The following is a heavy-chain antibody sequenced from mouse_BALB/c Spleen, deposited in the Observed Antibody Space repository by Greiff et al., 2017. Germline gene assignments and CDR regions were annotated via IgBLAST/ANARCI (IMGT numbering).Heavy chain of an antibody. CDR1: GYAFTSYN. CDR3: AREGVYGYDPFAY. Sequence: VQLQQSGPELVKPGASVKVSCKASGYAFTSYNMYWVKQSHGKSLEWIGYIDPYNGGTSYNQKFKGKATLTVDKSSSTAYMHLNSLTSEDSAVYYCAREGVYGYDPFAYWGQGTLVTVSA. CDR2: IDPYNGGT. J-gene: IGHJ3*01. V-gene: IGHV1S135*01. D-gene: IGHD2-2*01.